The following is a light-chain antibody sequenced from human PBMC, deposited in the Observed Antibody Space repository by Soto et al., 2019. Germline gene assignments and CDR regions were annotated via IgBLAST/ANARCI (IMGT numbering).Light chain of an antibody. CDR1: QSVRSRY. V-gene: IGKV3-20*01. Sequence: ETVLTQSPGTLSLSPGERATLSCRASQSVRSRYLAWYQQKPGQAPRLLISGASSRATGIPDRFSGSGSGTDFTLTVSRLEPEDFAPYYCQQYGNSPITFGQGTRLEIK. CDR3: QQYGNSPIT. CDR2: GAS. J-gene: IGKJ5*01.